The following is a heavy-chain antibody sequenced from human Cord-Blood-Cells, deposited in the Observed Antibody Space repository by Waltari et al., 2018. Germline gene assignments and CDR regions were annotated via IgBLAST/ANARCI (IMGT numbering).Heavy chain of an antibody. D-gene: IGHD6-13*01. CDR1: GFTFSSYW. Sequence: EVQLVESGGGLVQPGGSLRLSCAASGFTFSSYWMSWVRQAPGEGLEWVANIKQDGSEKYYVDSGKGRFTISRDNAKNSLYLQMNSLRAEDTAVYYCARHRPRAAADHFDYWGQGTLVTVSS. CDR3: ARHRPRAAADHFDY. V-gene: IGHV3-7*01. J-gene: IGHJ4*02. CDR2: IKQDGSEK.